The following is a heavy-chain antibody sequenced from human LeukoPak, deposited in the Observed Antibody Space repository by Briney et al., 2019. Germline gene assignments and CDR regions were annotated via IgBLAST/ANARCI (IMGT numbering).Heavy chain of an antibody. V-gene: IGHV3-15*01. CDR2: IKSKTDGGTT. CDR3: AKDGRLGELCHY. J-gene: IGHJ4*02. CDR1: GFTFSNAW. Sequence: GGSLRLSCAASGFTFSNAWMSWVRQAPGKGLEWVGRIKSKTDGGTTDYAAPVKGRFTISRDNSKNTLYLQMNSLRAEDTAVYYCAKDGRLGELCHYWGQGTLVTVSS. D-gene: IGHD3-16*01.